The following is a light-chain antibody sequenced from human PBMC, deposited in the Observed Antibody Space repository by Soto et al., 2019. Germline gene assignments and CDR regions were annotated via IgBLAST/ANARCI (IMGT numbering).Light chain of an antibody. V-gene: IGLV8-61*01. CDR1: SGSVSTGYY. J-gene: IGLJ2*01. CDR3: VLYMGSGISV. CDR2: NTN. Sequence: QTVVTQEPSFSVSPGGTVTLTCGLSSGSVSTGYYPSWYQQTPGQAPRTLIYNTNTRSSGVPDRFSGFILGNKAALTITGAQADGGCDYSCVLYMGSGISVFGGGTKLTV.